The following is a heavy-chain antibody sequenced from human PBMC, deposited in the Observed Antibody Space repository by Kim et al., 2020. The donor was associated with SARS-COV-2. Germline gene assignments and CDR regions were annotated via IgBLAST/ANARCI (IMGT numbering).Heavy chain of an antibody. J-gene: IGHJ5*02. CDR1: GGSISSDY. V-gene: IGHV4-59*01. CDR3: ARGPWGTGYYRFDP. D-gene: IGHD3-9*01. Sequence: SETLSLTCTVSGGSISSDYWSWIRQPPGKGLEWIGYIYYSGSTNYNPSLKSRVTISVDTSKNQFSLKLSSVTAADTAVYYCARGPWGTGYYRFDPWGQGTLVTVSS. CDR2: IYYSGST.